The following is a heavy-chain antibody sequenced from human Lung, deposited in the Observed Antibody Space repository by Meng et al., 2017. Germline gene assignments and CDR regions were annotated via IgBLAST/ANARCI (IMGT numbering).Heavy chain of an antibody. CDR2: INHSGST. V-gene: IGHV4-34*01. J-gene: IGHJ4*02. Sequence: QLRVQQWGEGLLKPSETLSLPCVVFGGSFSDYYWSWIRQPPGKGLEWIGEINHSGSTNYNPSLESRATISVDTSQNNLSLKLSSVTAADSAVYYCARGPTTMAHDFDYWGQGTLVTVSS. CDR1: GGSFSDYY. D-gene: IGHD4-11*01. CDR3: ARGPTTMAHDFDY.